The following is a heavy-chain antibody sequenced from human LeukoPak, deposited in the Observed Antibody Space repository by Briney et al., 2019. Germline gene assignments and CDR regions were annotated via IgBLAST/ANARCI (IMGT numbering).Heavy chain of an antibody. CDR1: GFTFSSHN. CDR2: IKSSSSFI. D-gene: IGHD1-26*01. J-gene: IGHJ4*02. V-gene: IGHV3-48*01. CDR3: AREGEASYLDS. Sequence: PGGSLRLSCAASGFTFSSHNMNWVRQSPGKGLEWISYIKSSSSFICYAASVRGRFTVSRDNGNNFLHLQMNSLRAEDTAVYYCAREGEASYLDSWGQGTLVTVSS.